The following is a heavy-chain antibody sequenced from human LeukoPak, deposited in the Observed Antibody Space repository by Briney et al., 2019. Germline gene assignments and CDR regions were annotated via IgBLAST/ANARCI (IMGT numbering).Heavy chain of an antibody. CDR1: GFIVNSYY. V-gene: IGHV3-23*01. Sequence: GGSLRLSCAASGFIVNSYYMSWVRQAPGKGLEWVSAISGSGGSTYYADSVKGRFTISRDNSKNTLYLQMNSLRAEDTAVYYCAKDRGYSYGPFDYWGQGTLVTVSS. D-gene: IGHD5-18*01. CDR3: AKDRGYSYGPFDY. J-gene: IGHJ4*02. CDR2: ISGSGGST.